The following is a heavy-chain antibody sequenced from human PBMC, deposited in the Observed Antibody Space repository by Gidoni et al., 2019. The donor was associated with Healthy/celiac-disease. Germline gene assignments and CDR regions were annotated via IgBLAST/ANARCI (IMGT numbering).Heavy chain of an antibody. V-gene: IGHV3-23*01. CDR3: AKGNDGYYFFDY. J-gene: IGHJ4*02. D-gene: IGHD2-15*01. Sequence: EVQLLESGGGLVQPGGSLRLSCAASGFTFSSSAMSWVRQAPGKGLEWVSAISGSGGSTYYADSVKGRFTIARDNSKNTLYLQMNSLRAEDTAVYYCAKGNDGYYFFDYWGQGTLVTVSS. CDR1: GFTFSSSA. CDR2: ISGSGGST.